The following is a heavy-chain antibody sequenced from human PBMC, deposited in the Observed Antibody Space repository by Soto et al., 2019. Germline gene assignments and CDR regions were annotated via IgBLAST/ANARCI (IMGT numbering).Heavy chain of an antibody. CDR1: GFTFSSYN. Sequence: GGSLRLSCSASGFTFSSYNMIWVRQAPGEGLEWISFIHSGSSSIYYAASVQGRFTISRDNAKNSLFLQMNSLRVEDTGVYYCASAFAGTASSDYWGQGALVTVSS. CDR3: ASAFAGTASSDY. CDR2: IHSGSSSI. D-gene: IGHD6-13*01. V-gene: IGHV3-21*06. J-gene: IGHJ4*02.